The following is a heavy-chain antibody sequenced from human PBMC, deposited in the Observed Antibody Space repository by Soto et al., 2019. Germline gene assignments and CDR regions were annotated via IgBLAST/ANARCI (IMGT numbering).Heavy chain of an antibody. CDR1: GFTFSSYG. J-gene: IGHJ4*02. Sequence: GGSLRLSCAASGFTFSSYGMHWVRQAPGKGLEWVAVIWYDGSNKYYADSVKGRFTISRDNSKNTLYLQMNSLRAEDTAVYYCARDGEWELPFFDYWAEGTLVTVSA. D-gene: IGHD1-26*01. V-gene: IGHV3-33*01. CDR2: IWYDGSNK. CDR3: ARDGEWELPFFDY.